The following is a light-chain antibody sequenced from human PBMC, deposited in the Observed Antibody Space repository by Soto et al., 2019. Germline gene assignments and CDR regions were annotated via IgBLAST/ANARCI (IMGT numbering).Light chain of an antibody. CDR1: QSVSSN. Sequence: EIFMTQSPATLYVSPWEIVTLSWRASQSVSSNLAWYQQKPGQSPRLLIYGASTRATGIPARFSGSGSGTEFTLTISSLQSEDFAVYYCQQYINLWTFGQGTKVDIK. V-gene: IGKV3-15*01. CDR3: QQYINLWT. J-gene: IGKJ1*01. CDR2: GAS.